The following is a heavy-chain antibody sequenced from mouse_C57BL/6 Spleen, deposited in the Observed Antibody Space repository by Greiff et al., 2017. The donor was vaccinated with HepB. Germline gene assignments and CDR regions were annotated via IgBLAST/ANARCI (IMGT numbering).Heavy chain of an antibody. J-gene: IGHJ1*03. CDR2: IYPGDGDT. D-gene: IGHD3-3*01. CDR3: AREGPLDV. V-gene: IGHV1-82*01. CDR1: GYAFSSSW. Sequence: QVQLQQSGPELVKPGASVKISCKASGYAFSSSWMNWVKQRPGKGLEWIGRIYPGDGDTNYNGKFKGKATLTADKSSSTAYMQLSSLTSEDSAVYFCAREGPLDVWGTGTTVTVSS.